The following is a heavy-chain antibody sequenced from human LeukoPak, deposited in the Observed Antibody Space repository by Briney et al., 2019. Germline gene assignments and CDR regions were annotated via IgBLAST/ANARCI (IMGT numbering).Heavy chain of an antibody. Sequence: PSETLSLTCTVSGGSISTYYWSWIRQPPGKGLEWIGYIYYSGNSNYNPSLKSRVTISVDTSKNQFSLKLSSVTAADTAVYYCAGPGASGNGYLSWFDPWGQGTLVTVSS. CDR1: GGSISTYY. D-gene: IGHD3-22*01. J-gene: IGHJ5*02. V-gene: IGHV4-59*01. CDR2: IYYSGNS. CDR3: AGPGASGNGYLSWFDP.